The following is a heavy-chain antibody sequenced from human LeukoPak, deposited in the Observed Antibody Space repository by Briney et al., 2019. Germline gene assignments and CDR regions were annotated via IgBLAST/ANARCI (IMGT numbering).Heavy chain of an antibody. V-gene: IGHV3-48*01. J-gene: IGHJ4*02. CDR3: ASGVGYDSSGYYDY. D-gene: IGHD3-22*01. CDR1: GFTFSGYS. CDR2: ISSSSSTI. Sequence: GGSLRLSCAAFGFTFSGYSMNWVRQAPGKGLEWVSYISSSSSTIYYADSVKGRFTISRDNAKDSLYLQMNSLRAEDTAVYYCASGVGYDSSGYYDYWGQGTLVTVSS.